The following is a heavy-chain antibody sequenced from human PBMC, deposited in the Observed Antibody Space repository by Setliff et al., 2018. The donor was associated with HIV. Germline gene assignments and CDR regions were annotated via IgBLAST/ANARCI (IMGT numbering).Heavy chain of an antibody. CDR1: GFTFSSYW. V-gene: IGHV3-48*01. CDR2: ISSGSSTI. J-gene: IGHJ4*02. CDR3: AKAGTWIAAARTALFDY. Sequence: GGSLRLSCAASGFTFSSYWMSWVRQAPGKGLEWVSYISSGSSTIYYADSVKGRFTISRDNAKNSLYLQMNSLRAEDTAVYYCAKAGTWIAAARTALFDYWGQGTLVTVSS. D-gene: IGHD6-13*01.